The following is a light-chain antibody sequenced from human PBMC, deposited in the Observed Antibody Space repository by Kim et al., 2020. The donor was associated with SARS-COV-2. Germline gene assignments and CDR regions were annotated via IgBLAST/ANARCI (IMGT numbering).Light chain of an antibody. Sequence: GQSVTISCTGTSSDVGGYNSVSWYQQHPGKAPKLMISEVSKRPSGVPDRFSGSKSGNTASLTVSGLQAEDEADYYCTSYAGSNNLVFGGGTQLTVL. CDR3: TSYAGSNNLV. J-gene: IGLJ2*01. CDR2: EVS. CDR1: SSDVGGYNS. V-gene: IGLV2-8*01.